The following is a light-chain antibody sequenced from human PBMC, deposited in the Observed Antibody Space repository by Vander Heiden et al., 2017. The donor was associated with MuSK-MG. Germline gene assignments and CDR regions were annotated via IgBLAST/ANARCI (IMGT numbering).Light chain of an antibody. Sequence: DITMTQSSSSLSASVRASGTSTCLASQSISSYLNWYQQKPGKPPKLLIYAASSLQSGVPSRFSGSGSGTDFTLTISSLQPEDFATYYCQQSYSTPRTFGQGTKVEIK. CDR3: QQSYSTPRT. CDR1: QSISSY. J-gene: IGKJ1*01. CDR2: AAS. V-gene: IGKV1-39*01.